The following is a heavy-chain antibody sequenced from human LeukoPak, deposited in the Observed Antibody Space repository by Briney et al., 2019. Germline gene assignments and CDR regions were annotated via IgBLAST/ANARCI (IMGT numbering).Heavy chain of an antibody. V-gene: IGHV1-18*01. Sequence: GSSVKVSCKASGGTFSSYAISWVRQAPGQGLEWMGWISAYNGNTNYAQKLQGRVTMTTDTSTSTAYMELRSLRSDHTAVYYCARDPPRIVVVVAATNYYGMDVWGQGTTVTVSS. CDR3: ARDPPRIVVVVAATNYYGMDV. D-gene: IGHD2-15*01. CDR1: GGTFSSYA. CDR2: ISAYNGNT. J-gene: IGHJ6*02.